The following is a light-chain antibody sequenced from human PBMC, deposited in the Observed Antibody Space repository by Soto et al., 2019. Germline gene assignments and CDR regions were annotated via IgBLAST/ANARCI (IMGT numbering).Light chain of an antibody. J-gene: IGKJ1*01. CDR1: QYINTR. V-gene: IGKV3-11*01. Sequence: EIVLTQSPATLSLSPGERATLSCRASQYINTRLAWYQHRPGQAPRLLIYQTSIRAAGIPARFSASGSGTDFTLTISDVQPEDFALYYCHQRQSWPRTFGQGTKV. CDR2: QTS. CDR3: HQRQSWPRT.